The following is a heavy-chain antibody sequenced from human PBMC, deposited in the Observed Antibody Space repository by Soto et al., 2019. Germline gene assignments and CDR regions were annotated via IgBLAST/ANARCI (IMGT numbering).Heavy chain of an antibody. Sequence: ASVKVSCKASGYTFTSYDINWVRQATGQGLEWMGWMNPNSGNTGYAQKFQGRVTMTRNTSISTAYMELSSLRSEDTAVYYCARVGALAVALDYWGQGTLVTVS. CDR3: ARVGALAVALDY. V-gene: IGHV1-8*01. J-gene: IGHJ4*02. D-gene: IGHD6-19*01. CDR1: GYTFTSYD. CDR2: MNPNSGNT.